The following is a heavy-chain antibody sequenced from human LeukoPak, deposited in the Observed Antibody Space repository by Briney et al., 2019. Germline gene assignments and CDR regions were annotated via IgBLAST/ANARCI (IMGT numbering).Heavy chain of an antibody. V-gene: IGHV3-48*01. CDR2: ISSSSSTI. CDR1: GFTFGDYA. CDR3: ARPDYDFWSGYSAGAFDI. J-gene: IGHJ3*02. D-gene: IGHD3-3*01. Sequence: GGSLRLSCTASGFTFGDYAMSWVRQAPGKGLEWVSYISSSSSTIYYADSVKGRFTISRDNAKNSLYLQMNSLRAEDTAVYYCARPDYDFWSGYSAGAFDIWGQGTMVTVSS.